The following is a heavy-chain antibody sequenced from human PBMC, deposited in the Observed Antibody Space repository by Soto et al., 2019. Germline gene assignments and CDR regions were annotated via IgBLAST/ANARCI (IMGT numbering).Heavy chain of an antibody. CDR1: GGTFSSYA. CDR3: ASLRPRGYYFDY. Sequence: SVKVSCKASGGTFSSYAISWVRQAPGQGLEWMGGIIPIFGTANYAQKFQGRVTITADKSTSTAYMVLSSLRSEDTAVYYCASLRPRGYYFDYWGRGTLVTVSS. V-gene: IGHV1-69*06. D-gene: IGHD3-10*01. J-gene: IGHJ4*02. CDR2: IIPIFGTA.